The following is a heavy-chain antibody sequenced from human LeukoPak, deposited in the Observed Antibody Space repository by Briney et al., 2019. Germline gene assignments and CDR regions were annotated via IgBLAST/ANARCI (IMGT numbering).Heavy chain of an antibody. V-gene: IGHV3-23*01. Sequence: GGSLRLSCAASGFTFSSYALTWVRQDPGKGLEWVSAISGGGDSTYYADSVKGRFTISRDNSKNTLYLQMSSLRAEDTAVYYCAKDGGYDFDYWGQGTLVTVSS. CDR2: ISGGGDST. CDR1: GFTFSSYA. J-gene: IGHJ4*02. CDR3: AKDGGYDFDY. D-gene: IGHD5-12*01.